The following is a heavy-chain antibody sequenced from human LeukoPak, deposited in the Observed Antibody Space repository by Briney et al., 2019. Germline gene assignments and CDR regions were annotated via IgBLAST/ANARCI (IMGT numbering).Heavy chain of an antibody. CDR3: AKEGRSIRVWATTFDY. V-gene: IGHV3-23*01. CDR1: GFTFSSYA. D-gene: IGHD3-16*01. J-gene: IGHJ4*02. CDR2: ISGSGGST. Sequence: QPGGSLRLSCAASGFTFSSYAMSWVRQAPGKGLEWVSVISGSGGSTYYADSVKGRSTIFRDNSKNTLYLQMNSLRAEDTAVYYCAKEGRSIRVWATTFDYWGQGTLVTVSS.